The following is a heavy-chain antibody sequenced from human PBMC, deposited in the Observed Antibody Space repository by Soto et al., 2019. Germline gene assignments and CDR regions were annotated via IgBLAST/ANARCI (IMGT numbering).Heavy chain of an antibody. D-gene: IGHD3-16*02. CDR2: ISDTSRST. CDR1: GFSFSAFA. CDR3: ARDRYYFDY. Sequence: RLSCAASGFSFSAFALNWVRQAPGKGLEWVSFISDTSRSTSYAASVKGRFTISRDNSKNTVYLQMNTLRAEDTAIYYCARDRYYFDYWGQGTLVTVSS. V-gene: IGHV3-23*01. J-gene: IGHJ4*02.